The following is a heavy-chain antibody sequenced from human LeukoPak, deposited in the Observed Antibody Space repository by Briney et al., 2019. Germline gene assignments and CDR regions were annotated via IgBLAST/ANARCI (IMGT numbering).Heavy chain of an antibody. CDR1: GGTFSSYA. D-gene: IGHD3-22*01. Sequence: SVKVSCKASGGTFSSYAISWVRQAPGQGLEWVGGIIPIFGTANYAQKFQGRVTITADESTSTAYMELSSLRSEDTAVYYCARDFGANYDSSGYYLDAFDIWGQGTMVTVSS. CDR3: ARDFGANYDSSGYYLDAFDI. J-gene: IGHJ3*02. CDR2: IIPIFGTA. V-gene: IGHV1-69*13.